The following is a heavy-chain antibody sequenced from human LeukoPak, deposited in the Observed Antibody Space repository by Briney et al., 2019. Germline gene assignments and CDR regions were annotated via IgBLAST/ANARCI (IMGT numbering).Heavy chain of an antibody. J-gene: IGHJ4*02. CDR3: AKIPLKGRVMVGTTQSADTFDY. D-gene: IGHD2-15*01. Sequence: PGGSLRLSCAASGFTFSSYEMNWVRQAPGKGLEWVSYISSSGSTIYYADSVKGRFSISRDNSKNTLYLQMNSLRAEDTAVYYCAKIPLKGRVMVGTTQSADTFDYWGQGTLVTVSS. CDR2: ISSSGSTI. V-gene: IGHV3-48*03. CDR1: GFTFSSYE.